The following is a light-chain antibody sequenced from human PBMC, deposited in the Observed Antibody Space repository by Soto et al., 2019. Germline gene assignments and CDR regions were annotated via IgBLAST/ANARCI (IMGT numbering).Light chain of an antibody. J-gene: IGKJ1*01. CDR3: QQYGSSSGT. V-gene: IGKV3-20*01. Sequence: EIVLTQSPGTLSLSPGERATLSCRASQSVTSNYLAWYQHKPGQAPRLLIFGASIRDTGIPDRFSGSGSGTDFTLAISRLEPEDFAVYYCQQYGSSSGTFGQGPRWIS. CDR2: GAS. CDR1: QSVTSNY.